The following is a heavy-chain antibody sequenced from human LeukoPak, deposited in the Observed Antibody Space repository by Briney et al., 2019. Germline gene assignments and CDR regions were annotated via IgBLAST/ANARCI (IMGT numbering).Heavy chain of an antibody. CDR1: GFTVSSNY. D-gene: IGHD3-22*01. CDR2: IYSGGST. J-gene: IGHJ4*02. Sequence: PGGSLRLSCAASGFTVSSNYMSWARQAPGKGLEWVSVIYSGGSTYYADSVKGRFTISRDNSKNTLYLQMNSLRAEDTAVYYCARGLKTYYYDSSGYYPHLDYWGQGTLVTVSS. CDR3: ARGLKTYYYDSSGYYPHLDY. V-gene: IGHV3-53*01.